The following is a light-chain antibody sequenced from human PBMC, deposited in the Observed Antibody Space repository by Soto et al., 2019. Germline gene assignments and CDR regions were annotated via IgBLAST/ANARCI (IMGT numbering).Light chain of an antibody. Sequence: EIVMTQSPATLSVSPGERATLSCRASQSVSSNLAWYQQKPGQAPRLLIYGASTRATGIPARFSGSGSGTEFPLTISSLQSEDFAVYYGQQYNNWPRGTFGQGTKLEIK. CDR1: QSVSSN. J-gene: IGKJ2*02. CDR2: GAS. V-gene: IGKV3-15*01. CDR3: QQYNNWPRGT.